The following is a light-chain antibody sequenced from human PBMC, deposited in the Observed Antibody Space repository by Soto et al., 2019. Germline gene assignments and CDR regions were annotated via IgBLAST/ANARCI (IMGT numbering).Light chain of an antibody. CDR2: DVS. CDR1: SNDVGGYNY. Sequence: QSVLTQPASVSGSPGQSITISCTGTSNDVGGYNYVSWYQHHPGKAPKLMIYDVSNRPSGVSNRFSGSKSGNTASLTISGLQPEDEADYYCSSYTTSNTRQIVLGTGTKATVL. J-gene: IGLJ1*01. CDR3: SSYTTSNTRQIV. V-gene: IGLV2-14*03.